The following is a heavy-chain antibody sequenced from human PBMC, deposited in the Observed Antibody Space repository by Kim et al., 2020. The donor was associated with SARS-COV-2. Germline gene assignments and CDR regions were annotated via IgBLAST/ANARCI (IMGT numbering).Heavy chain of an antibody. CDR3: VVPFGY. V-gene: IGHV3-53*01. CDR2: IYSGGRI. J-gene: IGHJ4*02. D-gene: IGHD2-21*01. CDR1: GFTVSTNH. Sequence: GGSLRLSCAASGFTVSTNHMSWVRQAPGKGLEWVSVIYSGGRIFYADSVKGRFTISRDSSKNTVYLQMNSLRAEDTAICERVVPFGYWGQGTLVTVSS.